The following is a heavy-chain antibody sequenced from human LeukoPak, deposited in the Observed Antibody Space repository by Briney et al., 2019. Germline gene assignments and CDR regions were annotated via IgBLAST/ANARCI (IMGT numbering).Heavy chain of an antibody. J-gene: IGHJ5*02. D-gene: IGHD3-10*01. CDR2: IYHSGST. V-gene: IGHV4-38-2*02. Sequence: SETLSLTCTVSGFSISNGYFWGWTRQPPGKGLEWIGSIYHSGSTYYNPSLKSRVTISVGTSKNQFSLTPTSVTAADTAVYYCARDPHYYGSGGYKAAWGQGTLVTVSS. CDR1: GFSISNGYF. CDR3: ARDPHYYGSGGYKAA.